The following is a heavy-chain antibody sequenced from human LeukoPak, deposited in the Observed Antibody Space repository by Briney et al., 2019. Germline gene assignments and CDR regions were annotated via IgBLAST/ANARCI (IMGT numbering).Heavy chain of an antibody. D-gene: IGHD5-12*01. Sequence: ASVKVSCKASGYTFTGYYMHWVRQAPGQGLEWMGWINPDNGGTNYAQKFQGRVTMTRDMSISTAYMVLSRLRSDDTAVYYCARDPSNSGYDYLYYFDYWGQGTLVTVSS. CDR1: GYTFTGYY. CDR2: INPDNGGT. CDR3: ARDPSNSGYDYLYYFDY. V-gene: IGHV1-2*02. J-gene: IGHJ4*02.